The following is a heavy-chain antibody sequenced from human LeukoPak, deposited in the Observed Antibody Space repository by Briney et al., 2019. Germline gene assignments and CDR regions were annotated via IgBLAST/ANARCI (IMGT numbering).Heavy chain of an antibody. CDR3: ARVSRDGYNTLDY. CDR1: GGSISSYY. Sequence: PSETLSLTCTVSGGSISSYYWSWIRQPPGKGLEWIGYIYTSGSTNYNPSFKSRVTISVDTSKNQFSLKLGSVTAADTAVYYCARVSRDGYNTLDYWGQGTLVTVSS. V-gene: IGHV4-4*09. D-gene: IGHD5-24*01. J-gene: IGHJ4*02. CDR2: IYTSGST.